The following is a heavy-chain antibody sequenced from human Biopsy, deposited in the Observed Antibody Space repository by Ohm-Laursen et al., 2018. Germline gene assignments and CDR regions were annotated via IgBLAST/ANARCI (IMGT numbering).Heavy chain of an antibody. CDR3: ARHPTGFWFDP. J-gene: IGHJ5*02. Sequence: SETLSLTCIVSGGSVSSNVAYWAWIRQPPGKGLESIGSIFYSGITYYNPSLQSRVTMSVDTSKNQFSLNLTSVTAADTAVYYCARHPTGFWFDPWGHGTLVTVSS. V-gene: IGHV4-39*01. CDR2: IFYSGIT. CDR1: GGSVSSNVAY.